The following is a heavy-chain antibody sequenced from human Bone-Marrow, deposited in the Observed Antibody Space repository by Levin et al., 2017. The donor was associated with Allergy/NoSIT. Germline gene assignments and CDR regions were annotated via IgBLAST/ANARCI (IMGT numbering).Heavy chain of an antibody. CDR2: IYYSRST. CDR1: SGSISSHNYN. V-gene: IGHV4-39*01. Sequence: ASETLSLTCIVSSGSISSHNYNWGWIRQPPGKGLEWIGTIYYSRSTYYNPSLTSRVTISVDTSKNQFSLELTSLTAADTAVYYCATGPSAFDYWGQGTLVTVSS. J-gene: IGHJ4*02. CDR3: ATGPSAFDY.